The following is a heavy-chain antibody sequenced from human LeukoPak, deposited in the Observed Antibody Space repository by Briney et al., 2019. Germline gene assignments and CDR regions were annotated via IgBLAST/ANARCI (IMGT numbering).Heavy chain of an antibody. Sequence: SETLSLTCAVSGGSISSYYWSWLRQPAGKGLEWIGRIYTSESTNYNPSLKSRVTMSVDTSKNQFSLKLSSVTAADTAVYYCASHDSPNWYFDLWGRGTLVTVSS. V-gene: IGHV4-4*07. CDR3: ASHDSPNWYFDL. D-gene: IGHD2-15*01. CDR2: IYTSEST. J-gene: IGHJ2*01. CDR1: GGSISSYY.